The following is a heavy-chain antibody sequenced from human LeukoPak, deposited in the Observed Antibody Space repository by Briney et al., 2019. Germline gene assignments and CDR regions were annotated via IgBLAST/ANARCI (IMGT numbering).Heavy chain of an antibody. Sequence: SETLSLTCTVSGGSISSYYWSWIRQPPGKGLEWIGYIYYSGSTNYNPSLKSRVTISVDTSKNQFSLKLSSVTAADTAVYYCARLLGYCSGGSCYAAYYGMDVWGQGTTVTVSS. CDR3: ARLLGYCSGGSCYAAYYGMDV. CDR1: GGSISSYY. CDR2: IYYSGST. J-gene: IGHJ6*02. D-gene: IGHD2-15*01. V-gene: IGHV4-59*01.